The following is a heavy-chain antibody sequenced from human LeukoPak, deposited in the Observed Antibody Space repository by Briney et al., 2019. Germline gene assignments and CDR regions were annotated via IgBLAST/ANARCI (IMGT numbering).Heavy chain of an antibody. CDR2: IYTSGST. D-gene: IGHD6-6*01. Sequence: SETLSLTCTVSDGSISGYYWTWIRQPPGKGLEWIGYIYTSGSTNYNPSLKSRVTISVDTSKNQFSLKLRSVTAADTAVYYCARPYSSWGMDVWGKGTTVTVSS. CDR3: ARPYSSWGMDV. CDR1: DGSISGYY. J-gene: IGHJ6*04. V-gene: IGHV4-4*09.